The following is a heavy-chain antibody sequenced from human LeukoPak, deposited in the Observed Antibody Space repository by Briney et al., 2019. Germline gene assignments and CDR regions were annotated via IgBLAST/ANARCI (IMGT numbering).Heavy chain of an antibody. D-gene: IGHD6-13*01. Sequence: GESLKISFKGSGYSFTSYWIGWVRQMPGKGLEWMGIIYPGDSDTRYGPSFQGQVTISADKSISTAYLQWSSLKASDTAMYYCARRSSWYGVDYWGQGTLVTVSS. CDR1: GYSFTSYW. CDR2: IYPGDSDT. V-gene: IGHV5-51*01. CDR3: ARRSSWYGVDY. J-gene: IGHJ4*02.